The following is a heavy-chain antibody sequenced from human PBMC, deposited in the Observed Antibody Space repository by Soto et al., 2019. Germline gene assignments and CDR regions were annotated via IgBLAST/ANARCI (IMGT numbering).Heavy chain of an antibody. Sequence: PSETLSLTCTVSGGSISSYYWSWIRQPPGKGLEWIGYIYYSGSTNYNPSLKSRVTISVDTSKNQFSLKLSSVTAADTAVYYCAREYSGYEGFFDYWGQGTLVTVSS. CDR1: GGSISSYY. CDR3: AREYSGYEGFFDY. D-gene: IGHD5-12*01. J-gene: IGHJ4*02. V-gene: IGHV4-59*12. CDR2: IYYSGST.